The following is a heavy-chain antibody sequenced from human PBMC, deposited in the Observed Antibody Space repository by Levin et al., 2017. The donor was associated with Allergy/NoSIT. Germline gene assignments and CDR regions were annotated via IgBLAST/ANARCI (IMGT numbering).Heavy chain of an antibody. Sequence: QLGESLKISCAASGFTFDDYTMHWVRQAPGKGLEWVSLISWDGGSTYYADSVKGRFTISRDNSKNSLYLQMNSLRTEDTALYYCAKDIFRGADVVAENWGQGTLVTVSS. CDR2: ISWDGGST. V-gene: IGHV3-43*01. CDR1: GFTFDDYT. J-gene: IGHJ4*02. D-gene: IGHD2-15*01. CDR3: AKDIFRGADVVAEN.